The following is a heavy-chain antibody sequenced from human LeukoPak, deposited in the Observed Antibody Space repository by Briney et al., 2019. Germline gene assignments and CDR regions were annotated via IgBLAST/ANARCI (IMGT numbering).Heavy chain of an antibody. CDR3: ARRLGVETYFDY. Sequence: SETLTLTCTVPGGSITGSYWSWLRQPPGKGREDIGYIYYSGSTNYNPSLKSQVTISVDTSKNQFYLKLTSLTAADTAVYYCARRLGVETYFDYWGQGNLATVSS. CDR2: IYYSGST. J-gene: IGHJ4*02. V-gene: IGHV4-59*12. D-gene: IGHD3-10*01. CDR1: GGSITGSY.